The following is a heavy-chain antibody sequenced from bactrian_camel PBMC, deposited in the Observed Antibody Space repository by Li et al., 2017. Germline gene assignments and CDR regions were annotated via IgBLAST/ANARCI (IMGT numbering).Heavy chain of an antibody. D-gene: IGHD2*01. CDR1: GFTFSRYY. CDR2: ITSDGSNT. Sequence: QLVESGGGLVTPGGSLRLSCAASGFTFSRYYMSWVRQAPGKGLEWVSYITSDGSNTYYADSVKGRFTISRDNAKNTVYLQMNSLKSEDTALYFCASWVGDYWGQGTQVTVS. CDR3: ASWVGDY. V-gene: IGHV3-2*01. J-gene: IGHJ4*01.